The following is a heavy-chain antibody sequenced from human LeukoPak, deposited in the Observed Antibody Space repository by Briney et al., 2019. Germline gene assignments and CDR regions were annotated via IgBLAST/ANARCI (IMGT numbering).Heavy chain of an antibody. V-gene: IGHV3-21*04. CDR1: GFTFSGYS. D-gene: IGHD3-22*01. Sequence: PGGSLRLSCTASGFTFSGYSMNWIRQAPGKGLEWVSSFGTRSTSIYHAGSVKGRFAISRDNAKNTLYLQMNSLRAEDTAVYYCAKDRSADYYDSSGYYDYWGQGTLVTVSS. J-gene: IGHJ4*02. CDR2: FGTRSTSI. CDR3: AKDRSADYYDSSGYYDY.